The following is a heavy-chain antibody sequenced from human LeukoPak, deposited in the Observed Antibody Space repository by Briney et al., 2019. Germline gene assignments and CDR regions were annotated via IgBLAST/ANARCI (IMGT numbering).Heavy chain of an antibody. CDR1: GGTFSSYA. Sequence: ASVKVSCKASGGTFSSYAISWVRQAPGQGLEWMGRIIPILGIANYAQKFQGRVTITADKSTSTAYMELSSLRSEDTAVYYCAGILYESSAAIDYWGQGTLVTVSS. D-gene: IGHD5/OR15-5a*01. CDR3: AGILYESSAAIDY. J-gene: IGHJ4*02. V-gene: IGHV1-69*04. CDR2: IIPILGIA.